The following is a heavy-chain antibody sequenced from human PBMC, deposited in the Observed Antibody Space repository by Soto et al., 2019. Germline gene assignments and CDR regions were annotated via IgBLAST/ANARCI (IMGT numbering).Heavy chain of an antibody. CDR3: ARDGNGCSFDS. V-gene: IGHV3-74*01. CDR1: GFSLRSHW. J-gene: IGHJ4*02. D-gene: IGHD6-19*01. CDR2: SNGDGSST. Sequence: GGSLRLSCAASGFSLRSHWMHWVRQAPGRGPVWVSRSNGDGSSTTYADSVKGRFTISRDNARNTLYLQMISLRVEDTAVYYCARDGNGCSFDSWGQGTLVTVSS.